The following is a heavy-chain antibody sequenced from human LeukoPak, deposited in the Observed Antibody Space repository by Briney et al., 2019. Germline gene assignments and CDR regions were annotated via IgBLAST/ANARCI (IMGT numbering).Heavy chain of an antibody. CDR1: GFTFSSYS. Sequence: GGSLRLFCAASGFTFSSYSMNWVRQAPGKALEWVSYSSKRSDRIYHADAVEGRFTISRDIAKHSLYLQMDSLRAEDTAVYYCARGLLNDEGSSYFFDQWGQGTLVTVSS. CDR3: ARGLLNDEGSSYFFDQ. V-gene: IGHV3-48*04. J-gene: IGHJ4*02. CDR2: SSKRSDRI. D-gene: IGHD2-2*01.